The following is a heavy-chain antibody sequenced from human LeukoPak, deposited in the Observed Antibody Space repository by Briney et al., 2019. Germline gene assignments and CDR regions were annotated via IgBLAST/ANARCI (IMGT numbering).Heavy chain of an antibody. J-gene: IGHJ4*02. Sequence: GGSLRLSCAASGFIVSSNYMSWVRQAPGKGLEWVSVIYSGGSTYYADSVKGRFTISRDNSKNTLYLQMNSLRAEDTAVYYCARDNRYYDSSGYYSYFDYWGQGTLVTVSS. V-gene: IGHV3-53*01. CDR2: IYSGGST. CDR3: ARDNRYYDSSGYYSYFDY. CDR1: GFIVSSNY. D-gene: IGHD3-22*01.